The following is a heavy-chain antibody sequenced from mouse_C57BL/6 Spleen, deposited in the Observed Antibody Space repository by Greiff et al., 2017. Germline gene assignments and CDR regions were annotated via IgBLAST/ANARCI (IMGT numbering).Heavy chain of an antibody. CDR2: FYPGDGDT. D-gene: IGHD2-10*02. Sequence: QVQLQQSGPELVKPGASVKISCKASGYAFSSSWMNWVKQRPGKGLEWIGRFYPGDGDTNYNGKFKGKATLTADKSSSTAYMQLSSLTSEDSAVYFCARGYDLDYWGQGTTLTVSS. CDR3: ARGYDLDY. CDR1: GYAFSSSW. J-gene: IGHJ2*01. V-gene: IGHV1-82*01.